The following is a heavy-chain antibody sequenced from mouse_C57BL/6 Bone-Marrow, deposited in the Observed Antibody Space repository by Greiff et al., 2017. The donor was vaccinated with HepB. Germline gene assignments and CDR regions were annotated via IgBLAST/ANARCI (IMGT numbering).Heavy chain of an antibody. D-gene: IGHD1-1*01. CDR3: ARGAYGSSYRYFDV. CDR2: ISYDGSN. J-gene: IGHJ1*03. CDR1: GYSITSGYY. Sequence: EVKLMESGPGLVKPSQSLSLTCSVTGYSITSGYYWNWIRQFPGNKLEWMGYISYDGSNNYNPSLKNRISITRDTSKNQFCLKLNSVTTEDTATYYCARGAYGSSYRYFDVWGTGTTVTVSS. V-gene: IGHV3-6*01.